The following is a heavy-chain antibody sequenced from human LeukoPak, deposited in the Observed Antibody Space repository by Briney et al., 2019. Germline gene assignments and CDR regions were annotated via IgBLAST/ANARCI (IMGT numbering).Heavy chain of an antibody. CDR1: GGSISSYY. V-gene: IGHV4-59*01. CDR2: IYYSGST. D-gene: IGHD6-19*01. Sequence: SETMSLTCTVSGGSISSYYWSWIRQPPGKGLEWIGYIYYSGSTNYNPPLKSRVTISVDTSKNQFSLKLSSVTAADTAVYYCARVKADGGWYAWPIDYWGQGTLVTVSS. J-gene: IGHJ4*02. CDR3: ARVKADGGWYAWPIDY.